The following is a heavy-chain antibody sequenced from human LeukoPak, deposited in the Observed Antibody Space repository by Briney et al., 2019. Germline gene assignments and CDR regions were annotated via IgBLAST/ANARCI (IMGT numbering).Heavy chain of an antibody. CDR2: IYYSGST. CDR1: GGSISSSSYY. V-gene: IGHV4-39*07. Sequence: SETLSLTCTVSGGSISSSSYYWGWIRQPPGKGLEWIGSIYYSGSTYYNPSLKSRVTISVDTSKNQFSLKLSSVTAADTAVYYCARDGGGALGLWGQGTLVTVSS. CDR3: ARDGGGALGL. J-gene: IGHJ4*02.